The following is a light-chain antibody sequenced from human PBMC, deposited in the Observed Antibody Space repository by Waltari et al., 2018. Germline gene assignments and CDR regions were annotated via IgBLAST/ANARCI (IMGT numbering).Light chain of an antibody. CDR2: DVY. CDR3: SSYTSSGVV. CDR1: GSDVGGYDY. V-gene: IGLV2-14*01. J-gene: IGLJ2*01. Sequence: QSALTQPASVSGSPGQAIIISCTGTGSDVGGYDYVSWYQQYPGKAPRLIIYDVYNRPSGVSTRFSGSKSDNTASLTISGLQAEDESVYYCSSYTSSGVVFGGGTKLTVL.